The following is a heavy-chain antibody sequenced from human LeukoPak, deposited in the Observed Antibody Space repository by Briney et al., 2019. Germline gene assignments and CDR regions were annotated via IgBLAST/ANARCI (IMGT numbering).Heavy chain of an antibody. CDR3: ARDPSDYYGSGSYALHYFDY. CDR2: ISGSGGST. Sequence: GGSLRLSCAASGFTFSSYAMSWVRQAPGKGLEWVSAISGSGGSTYYADSVKGRFTISRDNAKNSLYLQMNSLRAEDTAVYYCARDPSDYYGSGSYALHYFDYWGQGTLVTVSS. D-gene: IGHD3-10*01. J-gene: IGHJ4*02. CDR1: GFTFSSYA. V-gene: IGHV3-23*01.